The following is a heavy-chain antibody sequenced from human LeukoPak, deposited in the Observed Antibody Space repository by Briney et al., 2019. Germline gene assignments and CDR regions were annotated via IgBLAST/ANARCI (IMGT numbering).Heavy chain of an antibody. CDR3: AKSSYYDFWSGYPSYYFDY. CDR2: IKSKTDGGTT. V-gene: IGHV3-15*01. D-gene: IGHD3-3*01. Sequence: GGSLRLSCAASGFTFSNAWMNWVRQAPGKGLEWVGRIKSKTDGGTTDYAAPVKGRFTISRDDSKNTLYLQMNSLRAEDTAVYYCAKSSYYDFWSGYPSYYFDYWGQGTLVTVSS. J-gene: IGHJ4*02. CDR1: GFTFSNAW.